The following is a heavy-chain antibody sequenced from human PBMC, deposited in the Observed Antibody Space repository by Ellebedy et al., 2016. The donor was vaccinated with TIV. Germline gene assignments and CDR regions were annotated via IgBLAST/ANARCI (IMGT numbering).Heavy chain of an antibody. CDR2: INPYNGNT. J-gene: IGHJ4*02. CDR1: GYTFSTSG. Sequence: ASVKVSXXASGYTFSTSGISWVRQAPGQGLEWLAWINPYNGNTNYAQKFQGRVTVTTDKSTTTAYMELGSMRSDDTAMYYCAREGVDGRYLDNWGQGTLVTVSS. CDR3: AREGVDGRYLDN. V-gene: IGHV1-18*01. D-gene: IGHD1-26*01.